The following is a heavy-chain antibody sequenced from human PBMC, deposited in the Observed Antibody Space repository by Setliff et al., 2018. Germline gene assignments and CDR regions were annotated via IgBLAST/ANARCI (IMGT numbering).Heavy chain of an antibody. D-gene: IGHD6-6*01. V-gene: IGHV4-34*10. Sequence: PSETLSLTCAVYGGSFNVYFWSWIRQPPGKGLEWIGSVSYFGSGYYNPSLRGRVATSLDTTKNQFSLQLNSVTAADTAVYYCARDPSSVAARPGYWGQGTLVTVSS. J-gene: IGHJ4*02. CDR1: GGSFNVYF. CDR3: ARDPSSVAARPGY. CDR2: VSYFGSG.